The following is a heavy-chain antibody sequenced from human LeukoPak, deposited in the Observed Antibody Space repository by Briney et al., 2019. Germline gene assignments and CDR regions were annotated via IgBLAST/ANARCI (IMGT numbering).Heavy chain of an antibody. CDR2: IYYSGST. CDR1: GDSISSYW. D-gene: IGHD5-24*01. J-gene: IGHJ4*02. V-gene: IGHV4-59*01. Sequence: SSETLSLTCTVSGDSISSYWWAWIRQPPGKGLEWIGYIYYSGSTNYNPSLKSRVTISVDTSKNQFSLKLSSVTAADTAVYYCARGYTFPFDFDYWGQGTLVTVSS. CDR3: ARGYTFPFDFDY.